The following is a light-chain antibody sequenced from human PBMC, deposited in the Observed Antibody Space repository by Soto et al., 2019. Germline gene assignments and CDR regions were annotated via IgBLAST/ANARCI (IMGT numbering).Light chain of an antibody. J-gene: IGLJ3*02. CDR3: AAWDDSLNVWV. CDR1: SSNIGSNT. CDR2: SNN. V-gene: IGLV1-44*01. Sequence: QSVLTQPLSASGTPGQRVTISCSGSSSNIGSNTVNWYQQLPGTAPKLLIYSNNQRPSGVPDRFSGSKSGTSASLAISGLQSEDEADYYCAAWDDSLNVWVFGGGTKLTVL.